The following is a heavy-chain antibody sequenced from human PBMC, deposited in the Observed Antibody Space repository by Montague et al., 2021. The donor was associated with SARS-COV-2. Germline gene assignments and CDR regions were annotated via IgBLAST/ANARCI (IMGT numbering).Heavy chain of an antibody. CDR1: GGSISNYY. V-gene: IGHV4-59*12. Sequence: SETLSLTCTVSGGSISNYYWSWIRQPPGKGLEWIGSIYYSGSTYYNPSLKSRVTISVDTSKNQFSLKLSSVTAADTAVYYCARDTRITMIVVVQGYGMDVWGQGTTVTVSS. D-gene: IGHD3-22*01. CDR2: IYYSGST. CDR3: ARDTRITMIVVVQGYGMDV. J-gene: IGHJ6*02.